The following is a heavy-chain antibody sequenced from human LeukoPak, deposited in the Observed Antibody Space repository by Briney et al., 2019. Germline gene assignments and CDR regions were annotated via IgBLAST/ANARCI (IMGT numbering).Heavy chain of an antibody. Sequence: SVKVSCKASGGTFSSYAISWVRQAPGQGREWMGGIIPIFGTANYAQKFQGRVTITADESTSTAYMELSSLRSEDTAVYYCARGYCSGGSCFLYFDYWGQGTLVTVSS. V-gene: IGHV1-69*01. D-gene: IGHD2-15*01. J-gene: IGHJ4*02. CDR2: IIPIFGTA. CDR3: ARGYCSGGSCFLYFDY. CDR1: GGTFSSYA.